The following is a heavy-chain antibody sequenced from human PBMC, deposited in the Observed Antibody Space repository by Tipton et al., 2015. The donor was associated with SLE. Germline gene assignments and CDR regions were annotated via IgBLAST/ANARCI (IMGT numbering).Heavy chain of an antibody. CDR2: IYYTGST. V-gene: IGHV4-39*07. CDR1: GGSISSSSYF. CDR3: ARRGIAVAADWYFDL. D-gene: IGHD6-19*01. J-gene: IGHJ2*01. Sequence: TLSLTCTVSGGSISSSSYFWGWIRQPPGKGLEWIGSIYYTGSTYYNPSLKSRVTISVDTSKNQFSLKLNSVTAADTAVYYCARRGIAVAADWYFDLWGRGTLVTASS.